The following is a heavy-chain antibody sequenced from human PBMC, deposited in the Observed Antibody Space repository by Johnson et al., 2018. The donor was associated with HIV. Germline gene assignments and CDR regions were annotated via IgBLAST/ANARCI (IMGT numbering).Heavy chain of an antibody. J-gene: IGHJ3*02. V-gene: IGHV3-NL1*01. CDR3: TTAIVIDAFDI. D-gene: IGHD3-16*02. Sequence: QVQLVESGGGVVQPGGSLRLSCAASGFTFSGYGMHWVRQAPGKGLEWVSVIYSGETTDYAAPVKGRFTISRDDSKNTLYLQMNSLTTEDTAVYYCTTAIVIDAFDIWGQGTMVTVSS. CDR1: GFTFSGYG. CDR2: IYSGETT.